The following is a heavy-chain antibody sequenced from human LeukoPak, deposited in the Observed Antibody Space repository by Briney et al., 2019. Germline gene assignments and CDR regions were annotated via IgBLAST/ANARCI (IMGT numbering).Heavy chain of an antibody. CDR1: GDSVSSNSAA. CDR3: ASTGDYADAFDI. V-gene: IGHV6-1*01. Sequence: SQTLSLTCAISGDSVSSNSAAWNWIRQSPSRGLEWLGRTYYRSKWYNDYAVSVKSRITINPDTSKNQFSLRLNSVTPEDTAVYYCASTGDYADAFDIWGQGTMVTVSS. D-gene: IGHD4-17*01. J-gene: IGHJ3*02. CDR2: TYYRSKWYN.